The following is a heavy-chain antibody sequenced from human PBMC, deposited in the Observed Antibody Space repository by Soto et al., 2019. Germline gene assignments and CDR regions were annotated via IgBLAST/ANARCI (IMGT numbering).Heavy chain of an antibody. V-gene: IGHV1-69*12. CDR2: IVPIFGTT. J-gene: IGHJ6*02. D-gene: IGHD6-19*01. Sequence: QVLLVQSGAAVKKPGSSVKVSCKVSGGTFSNYAIDWVRLAPGHGLEWMGGIVPIFGTTYYTQKFQGRATIIADDSTTTAYLEMSSLRSDDTAIYYCARVEAVAGLYNYHGLDVWGQGTAVTVSS. CDR3: ARVEAVAGLYNYHGLDV. CDR1: GGTFSNYA.